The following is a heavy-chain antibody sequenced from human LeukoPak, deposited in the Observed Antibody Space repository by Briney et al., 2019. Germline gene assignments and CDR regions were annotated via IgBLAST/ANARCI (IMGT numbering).Heavy chain of an antibody. CDR1: GFTFSNAW. Sequence: PGGSLRLSCAASGFTFSNAWMSWVRQAPGKGLEWVGRIKSKTDGGTTDYAAPVKGRFTISRDDSKNTLYLQMNSLKTEDTAVYYCTTDIFGVDFYYFDYWGQGTLVTVSS. V-gene: IGHV3-15*01. CDR3: TTDIFGVDFYYFDY. CDR2: IKSKTDGGTT. D-gene: IGHD3-3*02. J-gene: IGHJ4*02.